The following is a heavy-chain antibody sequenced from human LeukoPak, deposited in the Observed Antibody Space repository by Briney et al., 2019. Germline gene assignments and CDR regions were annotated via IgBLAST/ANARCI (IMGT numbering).Heavy chain of an antibody. V-gene: IGHV1-8*03. CDR1: GYTFTSYD. D-gene: IGHD3-22*01. J-gene: IGHJ3*02. Sequence: GASVKVSCKASGYTFTSYDINWVRQATGQGLEWMGWMNPNSGNTGYAQKFQGRVTITRNTSISTAYMELSSLRSEDTAVYYCARDHYYDSSGYYYFWAFDIWGQGTMVTVSS. CDR2: MNPNSGNT. CDR3: ARDHYYDSSGYYYFWAFDI.